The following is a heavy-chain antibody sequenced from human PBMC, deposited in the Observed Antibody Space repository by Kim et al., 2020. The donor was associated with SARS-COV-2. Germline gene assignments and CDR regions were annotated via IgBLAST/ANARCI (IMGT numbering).Heavy chain of an antibody. CDR2: ISAYNGNT. CDR3: ARGLYDFWSGYLRE. CDR1: GYTFTSYG. J-gene: IGHJ4*02. D-gene: IGHD3-3*01. Sequence: ASVKVSCKASGYTFTSYGISWVRQAPGQGLEWMGWISAYNGNTNYAQKLQGRVTMTTDTSTSTAYMELRSLRSDDTAVYYCARGLYDFWSGYLREWGQGTLVTVSS. V-gene: IGHV1-18*04.